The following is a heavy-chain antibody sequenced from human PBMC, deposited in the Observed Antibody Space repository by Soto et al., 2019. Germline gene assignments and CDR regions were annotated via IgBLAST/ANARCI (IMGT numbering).Heavy chain of an antibody. V-gene: IGHV4-59*01. D-gene: IGHD3-3*01. CDR2: IYYSEST. J-gene: IGHJ4*02. CDR3: ARGRFLEWSMSAYYFDY. Sequence: QVQLQESGPRLVKPSETLSLTCTVSGASISSYYWSWIRQPPGKGLEWIGYIYYSESTNYNPSLKSRFTISLDTSKNQFSLRLSSVPAADTAVYYCARGRFLEWSMSAYYFDYWGQGTLVTVSS. CDR1: GASISSYY.